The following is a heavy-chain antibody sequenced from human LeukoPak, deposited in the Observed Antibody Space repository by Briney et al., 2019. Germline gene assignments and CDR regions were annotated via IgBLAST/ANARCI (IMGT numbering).Heavy chain of an antibody. CDR3: ASSIPGGRSFWSGSTPSYNDAFDI. CDR1: GYTFTSYG. Sequence: ASVKVSCKASGYTFTSYGISWVRQAPGQGLEWMGWISAYNGNTNYAQKLQGRVTMTTDTSTSTAYMELRSLRSDDTAAYYCASSIPGGRSFWSGSTPSYNDAFDIWGQGTMVTVSS. V-gene: IGHV1-18*01. D-gene: IGHD3-3*01. CDR2: ISAYNGNT. J-gene: IGHJ3*02.